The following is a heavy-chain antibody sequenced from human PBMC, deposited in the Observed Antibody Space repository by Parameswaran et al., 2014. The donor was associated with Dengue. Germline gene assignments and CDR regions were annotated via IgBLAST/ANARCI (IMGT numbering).Heavy chain of an antibody. CDR1: GGSFSGYY. Sequence: ASETLSLTWAVYGGSFSGYYWSWIRQPPGKGLEWIGEINHSGSTNYNPSLKSRVTISVDTSKNQFSLKLSSVTAADTAVYYCARRPGSNYPDYWGQGTLVTVSS. V-gene: IGHV4-34*01. J-gene: IGHJ4*02. CDR3: ARRPGSNYPDY. CDR2: INHSGST. D-gene: IGHD4-11*01.